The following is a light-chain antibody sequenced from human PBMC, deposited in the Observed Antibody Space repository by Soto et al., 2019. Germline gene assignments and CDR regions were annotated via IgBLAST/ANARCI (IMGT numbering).Light chain of an antibody. CDR1: QSVGLS. V-gene: IGKV3-20*01. J-gene: IGKJ1*01. Sequence: EVVLTQSPATLSLSPGGRATLSCRASQSVGLSLAWYQQKPGQAPRLLIYDASERASGIPARFSGSGSGTDFTLTISRLEPEDFVMFYCYQYGSTPPTFGQGTKV. CDR3: YQYGSTPPT. CDR2: DAS.